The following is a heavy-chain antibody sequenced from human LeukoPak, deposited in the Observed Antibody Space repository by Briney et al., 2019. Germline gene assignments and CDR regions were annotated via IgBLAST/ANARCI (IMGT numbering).Heavy chain of an antibody. J-gene: IGHJ6*03. CDR3: ARTQYSTSPEGYYYYYMDV. CDR1: GGSISSTSYY. D-gene: IGHD6-6*01. V-gene: IGHV4-39*01. CDR2: IYYSGST. Sequence: PSETLSLTCTVPGGSISSTSYYWGWIRQPPGKGLEWIGSIYYSGSTSYNPSLRSRVTISVDTSKDQFSLKLSSVAAADTAVYYCARTQYSTSPEGYYYYYMDVWGKGTTLTVSS.